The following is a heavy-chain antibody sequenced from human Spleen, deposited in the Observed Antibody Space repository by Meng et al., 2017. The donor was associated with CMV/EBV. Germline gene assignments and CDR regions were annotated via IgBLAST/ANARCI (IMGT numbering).Heavy chain of an antibody. CDR3: ARGPGYYGGNEPGFDP. Sequence: GPVSSGTYCCSWIRQPPGKKLEWIGYIYYSGSTNYNPSLKSRVTISVDTSKNQFSLKLSSVTAADTAVYYCARGPGYYGGNEPGFDPWGQGTLVTVSS. J-gene: IGHJ5*02. CDR2: IYYSGST. CDR1: GPVSSGTYC. D-gene: IGHD4-23*01. V-gene: IGHV4-61*01.